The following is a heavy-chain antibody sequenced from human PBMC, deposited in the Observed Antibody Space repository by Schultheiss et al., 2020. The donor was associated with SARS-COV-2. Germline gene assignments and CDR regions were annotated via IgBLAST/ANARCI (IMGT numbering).Heavy chain of an antibody. J-gene: IGHJ4*02. CDR1: GFTFSSYW. D-gene: IGHD2/OR15-2a*01. CDR2: VYNSGTA. CDR3: ARERGMSTSYHYFDY. Sequence: GSLRLSCAASGFTFSSYWMSWVRQAPGKGLEWIGYVYNSGTAKYNPSLKSRVAIFLDTSKKQFFLNLSSVTAADTAMYYCARERGMSTSYHYFDYWGQGALVTVSS. V-gene: IGHV4-4*08.